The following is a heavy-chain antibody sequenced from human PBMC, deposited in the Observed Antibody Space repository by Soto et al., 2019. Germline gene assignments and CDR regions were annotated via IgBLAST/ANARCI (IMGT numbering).Heavy chain of an antibody. D-gene: IGHD3-22*01. CDR1: GFTSSSYV. CDR3: ARGVFYYYGSSGYSPDY. V-gene: IGHV3-30-3*01. J-gene: IGHJ4*02. Sequence: GWSLRLSCEGSGFTSSSYVMHWVRQAPGKGLEWVALISFDGSKKNYADSVKGRFTISRDNSKNMMYLQMNSLRPEDTAVYYCARGVFYYYGSSGYSPDYWGQGTLVTVSS. CDR2: ISFDGSKK.